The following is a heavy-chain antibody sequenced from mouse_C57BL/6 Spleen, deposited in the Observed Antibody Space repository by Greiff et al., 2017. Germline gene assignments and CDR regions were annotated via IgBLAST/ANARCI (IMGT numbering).Heavy chain of an antibody. CDR1: GYSFTGYY. J-gene: IGHJ4*01. Sequence: VQLKESGPELVKPGASVKITCKVSGYSFTGYYMNWVKQSPEKSLEWIGEINPSTGGTTYNQKFKAKATLTVDKSSSTAYMQLKSLTSEDSAVYYCARDYDYDATFLYAMDYWGQGTSVAISS. CDR2: INPSTGGT. V-gene: IGHV1-42*01. CDR3: ARDYDYDATFLYAMDY. D-gene: IGHD2-4*01.